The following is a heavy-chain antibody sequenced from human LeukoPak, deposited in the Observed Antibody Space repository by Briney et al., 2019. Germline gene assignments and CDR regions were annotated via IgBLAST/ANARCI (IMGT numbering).Heavy chain of an antibody. Sequence: SETLSLTCTVSGGSINNYYWSWIRQPPGKGLEWIGYIYYRGSTNYNPSIKSRVTFSVDTSKNPFSLKLNSVTAADTAVYYCARVWGYYYDSSGYSDFDYWGQGTLVTVSS. CDR1: GGSINNYY. V-gene: IGHV4-59*01. CDR3: ARVWGYYYDSSGYSDFDY. J-gene: IGHJ4*02. CDR2: IYYRGST. D-gene: IGHD3-22*01.